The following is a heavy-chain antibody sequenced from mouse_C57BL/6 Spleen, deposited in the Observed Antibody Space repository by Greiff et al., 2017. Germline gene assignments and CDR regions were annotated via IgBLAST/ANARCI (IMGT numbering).Heavy chain of an antibody. CDR2: IDPSDSYT. J-gene: IGHJ2*01. CDR1: GYTFTSYW. D-gene: IGHD1-1*01. V-gene: IGHV1-50*01. Sequence: QVQLQQPGAELVKPGASVKLSCKASGYTFTSYWMQWVKQRPGQGLEWIGEIDPSDSYTNYNQKFKGKATLTVDTSSSTAYMQLSSLTSEDSAVYYCARSLHYYGSSYFDYWGQGTTLTVSS. CDR3: ARSLHYYGSSYFDY.